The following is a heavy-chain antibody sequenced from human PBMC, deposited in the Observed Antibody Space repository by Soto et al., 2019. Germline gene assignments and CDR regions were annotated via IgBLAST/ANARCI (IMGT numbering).Heavy chain of an antibody. Sequence: PSDTLSLTCTLSSSSISSYYWSWIRQPPGKGLEWIGYIYYSGSTNYNPSLKSRVTISVDTSKNQFSLKLSSVTAADTAVYYCARQFYSGSYYFDYWGQGTLVTVS. CDR3: ARQFYSGSYYFDY. D-gene: IGHD1-26*01. J-gene: IGHJ4*02. V-gene: IGHV4-59*08. CDR1: SSSISSYY. CDR2: IYYSGST.